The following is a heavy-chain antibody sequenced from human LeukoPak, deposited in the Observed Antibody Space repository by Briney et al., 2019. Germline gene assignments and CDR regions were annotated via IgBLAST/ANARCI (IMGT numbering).Heavy chain of an antibody. CDR1: GFTFSSYT. V-gene: IGHV3-21*01. J-gene: IGHJ4*02. Sequence: GGSLRLSCTASGFTFSSYTFNWIRQAPGKGLEWVAPITSTSTYIYYADSVQGRFAVSRDNAKNSLYLQMNSLRAEDTAVFYCVRRGPNNSGIDYWGQGTLVTVSS. D-gene: IGHD6-19*01. CDR2: ITSTSTYI. CDR3: VRRGPNNSGIDY.